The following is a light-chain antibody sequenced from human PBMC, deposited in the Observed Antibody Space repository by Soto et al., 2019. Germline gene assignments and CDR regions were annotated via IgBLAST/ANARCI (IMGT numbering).Light chain of an antibody. J-gene: IGLJ6*01. CDR2: EVN. CDR3: ASFRSGTILV. V-gene: IGLV2-14*01. Sequence: SVLTQPASVSGSHGQSETISCTARRSDLGDYNFISWYQHSPGKAPRLLIYEVNNRPSGLSKRFSGSKAGNTASLTISGLLDDDEADYFCASFRSGTILVFGSGTKVTVL. CDR1: RSDLGDYNF.